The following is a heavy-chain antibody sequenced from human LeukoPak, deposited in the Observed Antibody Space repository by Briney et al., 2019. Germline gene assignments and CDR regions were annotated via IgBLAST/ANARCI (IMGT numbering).Heavy chain of an antibody. Sequence: GGSLRLPCAASGFTFSSYWMHWVRQAPGKGLVWVSRINSDGSSTNYADSVKGRSTISRDNAKNTLYLQMNSLRAEDTAVYYCARDLRQVGASDYWGQGTLVTVSS. CDR2: INSDGSST. J-gene: IGHJ4*02. D-gene: IGHD1-26*01. CDR3: ARDLRQVGASDY. CDR1: GFTFSSYW. V-gene: IGHV3-74*01.